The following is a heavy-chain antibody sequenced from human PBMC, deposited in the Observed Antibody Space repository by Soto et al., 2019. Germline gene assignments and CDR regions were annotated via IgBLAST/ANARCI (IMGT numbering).Heavy chain of an antibody. CDR1: GYTFTSYG. CDR3: ARSIRYSSSDWFDH. D-gene: IGHD6-6*01. CDR2: ISTYNGNT. V-gene: IGHV1-18*01. J-gene: IGHJ5*02. Sequence: QVQLVQSGAEVKKPGASVQVSCKASGYTFTSYGITWVRQAPGQGLEWMGWISTYNGNTNYEQKLQGRVTMTTGTSTSTAYMELRSLRSDDPAVYYCARSIRYSSSDWFDHGGQGTLGTVSS.